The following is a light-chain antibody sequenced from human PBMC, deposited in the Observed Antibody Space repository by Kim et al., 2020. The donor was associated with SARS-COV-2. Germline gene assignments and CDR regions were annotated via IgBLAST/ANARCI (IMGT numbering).Light chain of an antibody. J-gene: IGKJ2*01. CDR2: AAS. CDR3: QQSYSTMYT. Sequence: DIQMTQSPSSLSASVGDRVTITCRARQSISSYLNWYQQKPAKAPKLLIYAASSLHSGVPSRFSGSGSETDFTLTINSLQPEYFATYYCQQSYSTMYTCGQGNKLEL. V-gene: IGKV1-39*01. CDR1: QSISSY.